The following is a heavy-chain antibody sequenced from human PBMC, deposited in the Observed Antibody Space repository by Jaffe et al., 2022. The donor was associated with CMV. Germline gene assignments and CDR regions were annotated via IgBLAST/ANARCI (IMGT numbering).Heavy chain of an antibody. D-gene: IGHD5-18*01. J-gene: IGHJ6*02. CDR1: GFTFSSYG. CDR2: IWYDGSNK. Sequence: QVQLVESGGGVVQPGRSLRLSCAASGFTFSSYGMHWVRQAPGKGLEWVAVIWYDGSNKYYADSVKGRFTISRDNSKNTLYLQMNSLRAEDTAVYYCARDFGYSTDNDYYYYGMDVWGQGTTVTVSS. CDR3: ARDFGYSTDNDYYYYGMDV. V-gene: IGHV3-33*01.